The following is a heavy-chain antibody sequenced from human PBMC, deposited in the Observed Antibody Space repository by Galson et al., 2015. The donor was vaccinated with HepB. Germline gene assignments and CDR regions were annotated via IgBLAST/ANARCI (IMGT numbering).Heavy chain of an antibody. D-gene: IGHD3-22*01. CDR3: ARGHYYYDGSGYYIGPFDY. Sequence: SLRLSCAASGFTFSDYHMSWIRQVPGKGLEWISYISRSGSYTNYADSVKGRFTISRDSAKNSLYLLMNSLRAEDTAVYYCARGHYYYDGSGYYIGPFDYWGQGTLVTVSS. CDR2: ISRSGSYT. CDR1: GFTFSDYH. V-gene: IGHV3-11*06. J-gene: IGHJ4*02.